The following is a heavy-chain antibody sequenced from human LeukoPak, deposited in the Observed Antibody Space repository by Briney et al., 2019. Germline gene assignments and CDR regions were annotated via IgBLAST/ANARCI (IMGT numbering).Heavy chain of an antibody. Sequence: GGSLRLSCAASGFTFSSYWMHWVRQAPGKGLVWVSRINSDGSSTSYADSVKGRFTISRDDAKNTLYLQMNSLRAEDTAVYYCARQVVVAATRGDYVSYPFDYWGQGTLVTVSS. CDR2: INSDGSST. CDR1: GFTFSSYW. D-gene: IGHD2-15*01. V-gene: IGHV3-74*01. J-gene: IGHJ4*02. CDR3: ARQVVVAATRGDYVSYPFDY.